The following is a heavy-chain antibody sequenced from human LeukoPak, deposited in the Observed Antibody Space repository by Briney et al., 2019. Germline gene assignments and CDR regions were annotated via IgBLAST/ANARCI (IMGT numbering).Heavy chain of an antibody. CDR2: ISWNSGSI. CDR3: ARDKGSRATQFDY. V-gene: IGHV3-9*01. CDR1: GFTFDDYA. D-gene: IGHD1-26*01. J-gene: IGHJ4*02. Sequence: GGSLRLSCAASGFTFDDYAMHWVRQAPGKGLEWVSGISWNSGSIGYADSVKGRFTISRDNAKNSLYLQMNSLRAEDTAVYYCARDKGSRATQFDYWGQGTLVTVSS.